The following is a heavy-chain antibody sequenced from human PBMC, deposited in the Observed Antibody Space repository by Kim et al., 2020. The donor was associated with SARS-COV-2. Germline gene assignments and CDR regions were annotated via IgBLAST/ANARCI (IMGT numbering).Heavy chain of an antibody. CDR3: ARDYSFFHDYGDRTAPYGMDV. Sequence: GGSLRLSCAASGFTFSSYEMNWVRQAPGKGLEWVSYISSSGSTIYYADSVKGRFTISRDNAKNSLYLQMNSLRAEDTAVYYCARDYSFFHDYGDRTAPYGMDVWGQGTTVTVSS. CDR1: GFTFSSYE. D-gene: IGHD4-17*01. CDR2: ISSSGSTI. V-gene: IGHV3-48*03. J-gene: IGHJ6*02.